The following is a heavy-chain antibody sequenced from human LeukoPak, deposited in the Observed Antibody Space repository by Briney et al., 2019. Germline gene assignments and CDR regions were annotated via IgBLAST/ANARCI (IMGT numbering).Heavy chain of an antibody. D-gene: IGHD4-11*01. CDR3: ATNTRTTLKDAFDI. V-gene: IGHV1-2*02. CDR2: INPNSGGT. CDR1: GYTFTGYY. Sequence: ASVKVSCKASGYTFTGYYMHWVRQAPGQGLEWVGWINPNSGGTNYAQKSQGRVTMTRDTSISTAYLQWSSLKASDTAMYYCATNTRTTLKDAFDIWGQGTMVTVSS. J-gene: IGHJ3*02.